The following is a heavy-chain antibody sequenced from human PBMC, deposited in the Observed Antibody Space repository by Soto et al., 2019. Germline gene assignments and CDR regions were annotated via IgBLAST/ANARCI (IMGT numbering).Heavy chain of an antibody. D-gene: IGHD3-10*01. Sequence: SVKVSCKASGGTFSSYAISWVRQAPGQGLEWMGGIIPIFGTANYAQKFQGRVTITTDESTNTPYMEMSSLRSEDTVVYYCAKDSSAYYYGSGSPVYWGQGTLVTVSS. CDR3: AKDSSAYYYGSGSPVY. CDR1: GGTFSSYA. CDR2: IIPIFGTA. J-gene: IGHJ4*02. V-gene: IGHV1-69*05.